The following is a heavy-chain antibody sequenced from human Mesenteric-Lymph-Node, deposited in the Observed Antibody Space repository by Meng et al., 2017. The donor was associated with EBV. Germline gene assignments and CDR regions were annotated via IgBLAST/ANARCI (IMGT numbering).Heavy chain of an antibody. CDR3: ARDLSGSRNRPFDY. V-gene: IGHV4-34*01. CDR1: GGSFSGSY. CDR2: INHSGST. D-gene: IGHD3-10*01. J-gene: IGHJ4*02. Sequence: QLQLKQVVEGLLRRSGTLPRTCAVYGGSFSGSYWTWIRQPPGTGLEWIGEINHSGSTNYNPSLESRVTISVDKSKNQFSLKLSSVTAADTAVYYCARDLSGSRNRPFDYWGQGTLVTVSS.